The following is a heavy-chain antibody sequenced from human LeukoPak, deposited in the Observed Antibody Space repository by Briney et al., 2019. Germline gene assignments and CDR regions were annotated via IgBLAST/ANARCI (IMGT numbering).Heavy chain of an antibody. J-gene: IGHJ4*02. Sequence: SETLSLTSTHSGGSISSYNSSWIRQPPGKGLEWIGYIYYSGSTNYNPSLKSRVTISVDTSKNQFSLKLSSVTAADTAVYYCAGGQGYCSGGSCYGSIDYWGQGTLVTVSS. D-gene: IGHD2-15*01. CDR3: AGGQGYCSGGSCYGSIDY. V-gene: IGHV4-59*01. CDR2: IYYSGST. CDR1: GGSISSYN.